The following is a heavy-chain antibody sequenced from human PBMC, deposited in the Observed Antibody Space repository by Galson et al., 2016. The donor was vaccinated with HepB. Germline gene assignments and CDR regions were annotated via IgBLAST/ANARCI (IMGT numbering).Heavy chain of an antibody. CDR3: ARAGVRFLAWLSNEFDY. J-gene: IGHJ4*02. V-gene: IGHV4-34*01. CDR1: GGSFSGYY. D-gene: IGHD3-3*01. Sequence: ETLSLPCAVSGGSFSGYYWAWIRQTPGGGLEWIGETDYSGNTDYNPSLKSRISISIDTSKNQFSLKMDSVTAADSGAYYCARAGVRFLAWLSNEFDYWGQGIVVSVST. CDR2: TDYSGNT.